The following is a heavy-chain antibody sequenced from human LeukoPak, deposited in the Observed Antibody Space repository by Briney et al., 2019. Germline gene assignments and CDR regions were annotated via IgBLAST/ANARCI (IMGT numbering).Heavy chain of an antibody. CDR2: ISSSSSYI. D-gene: IGHD2-15*01. Sequence: GGSLRLSGAASGFTFSSYSMNCVREGPGGGLEWVSSISSSSSYIYYADSVKGRVTTTRDNTKNSLYLQMNNLRAEDTGVYYSARDSAIVVLAYMDVWGKGTTVTVSS. V-gene: IGHV3-21*01. CDR3: ARDSAIVVLAYMDV. J-gene: IGHJ6*03. CDR1: GFTFSSYS.